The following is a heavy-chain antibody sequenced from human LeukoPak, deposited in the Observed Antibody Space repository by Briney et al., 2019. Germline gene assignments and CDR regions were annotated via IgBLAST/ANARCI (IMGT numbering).Heavy chain of an antibody. D-gene: IGHD3-9*01. CDR2: INHSGST. V-gene: IGHV4-34*01. CDR1: GGSISSYY. J-gene: IGHJ3*02. CDR3: ARGTRYYDILTGYRPRAFDI. Sequence: SETLSLTCTVSGGSISSYYWSWIRQPPGKGLEWIGEINHSGSTNYNPSLKSRVTISVDTSKNQFSLKLSSVTAADTAVYYCARGTRYYDILTGYRPRAFDIWGQGTMVTVSS.